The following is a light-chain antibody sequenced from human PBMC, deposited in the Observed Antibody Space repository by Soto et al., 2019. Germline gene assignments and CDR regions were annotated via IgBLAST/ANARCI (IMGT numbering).Light chain of an antibody. Sequence: EIVLTQSPATLSLSPGERATLSCRASQSVSSYLAWYQQKPGQAPRLLIYDASNRATGIPARFSSSGSGTDFTLTISSLEPEDFAVYYCQQRSNWPWTFSQGTKV. CDR1: QSVSSY. CDR3: QQRSNWPWT. V-gene: IGKV3-11*01. J-gene: IGKJ1*01. CDR2: DAS.